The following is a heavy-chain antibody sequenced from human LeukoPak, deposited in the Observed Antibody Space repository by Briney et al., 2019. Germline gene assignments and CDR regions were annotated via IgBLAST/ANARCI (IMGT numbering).Heavy chain of an antibody. Sequence: SETLSLTCTVSGGSISSYYWSWIRQPAGKGLEWIGRIYTSGSTNYNPSLKSRVTMSVDTSKNQFSLKLSSVTAADTAVYYCARETRITIFGVVRHFDLWGRGTLVTVSS. CDR1: GGSISSYY. CDR2: IYTSGST. D-gene: IGHD3-3*01. V-gene: IGHV4-4*07. CDR3: ARETRITIFGVVRHFDL. J-gene: IGHJ2*01.